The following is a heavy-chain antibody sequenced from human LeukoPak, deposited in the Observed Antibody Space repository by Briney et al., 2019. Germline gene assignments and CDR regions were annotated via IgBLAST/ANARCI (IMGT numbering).Heavy chain of an antibody. V-gene: IGHV1-69*13. D-gene: IGHD3-22*01. CDR3: ARDLDSSGYYYTWY. CDR2: IIPVFGTP. J-gene: IGHJ4*02. CDR1: GGSFSNYV. Sequence: GASVKVSCKASGGSFSNYVFSWVRQAPGQGLEWMGEIIPVFGTPNYAHKFQGRVTITADESTTTAYMELSSLRSEDTAVYYCARDLDSSGYYYTWYWGQGTLVTVSS.